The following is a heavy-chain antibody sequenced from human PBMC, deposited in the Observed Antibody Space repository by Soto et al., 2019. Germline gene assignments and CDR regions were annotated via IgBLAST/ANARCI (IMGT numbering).Heavy chain of an antibody. CDR1: GFTFTTYW. D-gene: IGHD3-16*01. Sequence: EVQLVESGGGLVQPGGSLTLSCASSGFTFTTYWMHWVRQAPGKGLVWVSRIKGDGSSTSQAVSMEGRFTISRDNAKDTAYVQMNTLRVEDTAVYYCARGGKNIYAVDVCVHGTTVIVSS. CDR2: IKGDGSST. V-gene: IGHV3-74*01. CDR3: ARGGKNIYAVDV. J-gene: IGHJ6*02.